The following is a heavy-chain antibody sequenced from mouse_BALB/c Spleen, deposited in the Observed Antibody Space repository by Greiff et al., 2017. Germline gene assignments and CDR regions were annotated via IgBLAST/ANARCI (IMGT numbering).Heavy chain of an antibody. Sequence: VQLVESGPGLVAPSQSLSITCTFSGFSLPSSGVSWVRQPPGKGLEWLGVIWGYGSTNYHSALISRLSISKDNSKSQVFLKLNSLQTDDTATYYCAKPGIYYGYDGYAMDYWGQGTSVTVSS. D-gene: IGHD2-2*01. V-gene: IGHV2-3*01. J-gene: IGHJ4*01. CDR2: IWGYGST. CDR1: GFSLPSSG. CDR3: AKPGIYYGYDGYAMDY.